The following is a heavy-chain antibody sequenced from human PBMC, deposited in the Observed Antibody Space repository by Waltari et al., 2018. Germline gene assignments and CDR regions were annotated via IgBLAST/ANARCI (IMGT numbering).Heavy chain of an antibody. CDR2: ISAYNGNT. J-gene: IGHJ6*03. V-gene: IGHV1-18*01. D-gene: IGHD3-3*01. CDR3: ARVDDFWSGPFIYYYYMDV. CDR1: GYTFTSYG. Sequence: QVQLVQSGAEVKRPGASVKVYCKASGYTFTSYGIRWVREAPGQGLEWMGWISAYNGNTNYAQKLQGRVTMTTDTSTSTAYMELRSLRSDDTAVYYCARVDDFWSGPFIYYYYMDVWGKGTAVTISS.